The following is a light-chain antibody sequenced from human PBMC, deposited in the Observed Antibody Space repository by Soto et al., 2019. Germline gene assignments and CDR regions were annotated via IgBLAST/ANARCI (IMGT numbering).Light chain of an antibody. CDR2: AAS. CDR3: QQSYSTPPT. V-gene: IGKV1-39*01. J-gene: IGKJ2*01. CDR1: QSISSY. Sequence: DIQMTQSPSSLSASVGDRVTITCRASQSISSYLNWYQQKPGKAPQLLIYAASSLQSGVPSRFSASGSGTDFPLPLGSLQPEDFATYYCQQSYSTPPTFGQGTKLEIK.